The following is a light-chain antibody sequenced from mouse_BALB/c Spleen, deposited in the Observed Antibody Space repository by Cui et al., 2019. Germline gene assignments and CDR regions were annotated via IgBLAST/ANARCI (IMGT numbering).Light chain of an antibody. CDR3: LQYDNLPT. V-gene: IGKV19-93*01. CDR1: PDINKY. CDR2: YTS. J-gene: IGKJ5*01. Sequence: IPMPQYPSSLSASLGGKVTITCKASPDINKYLAWYQHKPGKGTRLLIHYTSTLQAGIASRFSGSGSGRDYSFSISNLEPEDIATYYCLQYDNLPTFGAGTKLELK.